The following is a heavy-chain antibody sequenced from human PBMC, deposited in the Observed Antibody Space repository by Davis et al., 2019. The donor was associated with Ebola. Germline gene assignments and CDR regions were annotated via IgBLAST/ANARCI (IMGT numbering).Heavy chain of an antibody. Sequence: ASVKVSCKASGYTFSGYYINWVRQAPGQGLEWMGRVNPYSGGTNYAQKFQGRVTMTRDTSTSTVYMELSSLRSEDTAVYYCATGQWRLWLIYWGQGTLVTVSS. CDR1: GYTFSGYY. D-gene: IGHD5-18*01. V-gene: IGHV1-2*06. J-gene: IGHJ4*02. CDR2: VNPYSGGT. CDR3: ATGQWRLWLIY.